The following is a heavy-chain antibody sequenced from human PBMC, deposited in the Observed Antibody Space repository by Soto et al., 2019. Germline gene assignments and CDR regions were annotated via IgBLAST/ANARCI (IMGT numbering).Heavy chain of an antibody. J-gene: IGHJ4*02. D-gene: IGHD4-17*01. CDR3: ARGDDYGDTEYYFDY. CDR2: IYSGGST. Sequence: EVQLVESGGGLVQPGGSLRLSCAASGFTVSSNYMSWVRQAPGKGLEWVSVIYSGGSTYYADSVKGRFTISRDNTKNTLYLQMTSLRAEDTAVYYCARGDDYGDTEYYFDYWGQGTLVTVSS. V-gene: IGHV3-66*01. CDR1: GFTVSSNY.